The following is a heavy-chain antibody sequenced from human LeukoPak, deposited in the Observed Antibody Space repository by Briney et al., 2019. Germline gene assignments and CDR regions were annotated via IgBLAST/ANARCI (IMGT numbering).Heavy chain of an antibody. CDR2: IYPGDSDT. CDR3: ARHEPYDTDSFDY. CDR1: GSRFTSYW. D-gene: IGHD3-22*01. J-gene: IGHJ4*02. V-gene: IGHV5-51*01. Sequence: GESLQISCQGSGSRFTSYWIGWVRQVPGKGLEWMGIIYPGDSDTRYSPSFQGQVTISADKSISTSYLQWSSLKASDTAMYYCARHEPYDTDSFDYWGQGTLVTVSS.